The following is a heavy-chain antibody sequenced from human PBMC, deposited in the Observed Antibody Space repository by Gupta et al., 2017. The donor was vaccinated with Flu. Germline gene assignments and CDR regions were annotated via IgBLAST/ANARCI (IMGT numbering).Heavy chain of an antibody. Sequence: QVQLVESGGGVVQPAGSLRLSCVAHGFTFRDFAMPWVRQAPGKGLEWVAAVSYSGDNKYYVDAVRGRFTISRDNSNNMVYLQMNNLRAEDSAIYYCAKSTSTWNTYSYYHGMDVWGHGTTVSVSS. CDR1: GFTFRDFA. D-gene: IGHD1/OR15-1a*01. CDR3: AKSTSTWNTYSYYHGMDV. V-gene: IGHV3-30*18. CDR2: VSYSGDNK. J-gene: IGHJ6*02.